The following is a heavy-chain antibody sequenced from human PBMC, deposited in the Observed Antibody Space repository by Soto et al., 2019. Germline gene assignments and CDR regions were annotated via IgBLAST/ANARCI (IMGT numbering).Heavy chain of an antibody. Sequence: SETLSLTCSVSGGSMSKFYWSWIRKTAGKGLEWMGRVYATGTSDYNPSLRSRIAMSVDISKKTFSLRLRSVTAADTGVYYCARGPRRYFDLWGRGTLVTVSS. CDR2: VYATGTS. CDR3: ARGPRRYFDL. J-gene: IGHJ2*01. CDR1: GGSMSKFY. V-gene: IGHV4-4*07.